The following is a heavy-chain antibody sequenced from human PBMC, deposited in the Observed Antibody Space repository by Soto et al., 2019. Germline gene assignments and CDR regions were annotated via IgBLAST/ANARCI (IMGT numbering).Heavy chain of an antibody. J-gene: IGHJ3*02. V-gene: IGHV1-8*01. CDR2: MNPKSDNI. CDR3: ASGGGGGYAFDI. CDR1: EYTFSSFD. D-gene: IGHD3-10*01. Sequence: QVQLVQSGAEVRKPGASVKVSCKASEYTFSSFDINWVRQATGQGLEWMGWMNPKSDNIGYAQKFQGIVTMTWNTSIDTLYMELRSLRSEDTAIYYCASGGGGGYAFDIGGQGTVVTVSS.